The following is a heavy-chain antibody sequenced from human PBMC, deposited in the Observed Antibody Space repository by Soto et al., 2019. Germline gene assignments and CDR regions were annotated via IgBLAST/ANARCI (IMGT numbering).Heavy chain of an antibody. CDR3: ARVQLWFGELSYDRGYFYYGMDV. CDR1: GDSVSSGGYS. D-gene: IGHD3-10*01. J-gene: IGHJ6*02. V-gene: IGHV4-61*08. Sequence: QVQLQESGPGLVKPSETLSLTCTVSGDSVSSGGYSWSWIRQPPGKGLEWSGYIYYSGTTNYNPSLKSRVTISVDTSKNQFSLKLSSVTAADTAVYYCARVQLWFGELSYDRGYFYYGMDVWGQGTTVTVSS. CDR2: IYYSGTT.